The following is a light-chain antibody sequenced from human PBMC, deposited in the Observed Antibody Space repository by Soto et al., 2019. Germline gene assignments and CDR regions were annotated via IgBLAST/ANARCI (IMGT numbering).Light chain of an antibody. V-gene: IGKV1-5*01. CDR2: SAS. Sequence: TQSPDSLPAALGERATINCKSSRSGLSSHNNNNYLNWYQQKPGKAPKLLIYSASSLQSGVPSRFSGSGSGTEFTLTISSLQPDDFATYYCQHYNSYSPAFGQGTKVDI. CDR1: RSGLSSHNNNNY. CDR3: QHYNSYSPA. J-gene: IGKJ1*01.